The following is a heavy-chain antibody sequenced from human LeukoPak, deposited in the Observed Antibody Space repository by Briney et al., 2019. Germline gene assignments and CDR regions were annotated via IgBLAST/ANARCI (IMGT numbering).Heavy chain of an antibody. D-gene: IGHD3-3*01. CDR1: GGSISSYY. J-gene: IGHJ5*02. V-gene: IGHV4-59*08. CDR2: IYYSGST. Sequence: SETLSLTCTVSGGSISSYYWSWIRQPPGKGLEWIGYIYYSGSTNYNPSLKSRVTISVDTSKNQFSLKLSSVTAADTAGYYCARGYYDFWSGYRNWFDPWGQGTLVTVSS. CDR3: ARGYYDFWSGYRNWFDP.